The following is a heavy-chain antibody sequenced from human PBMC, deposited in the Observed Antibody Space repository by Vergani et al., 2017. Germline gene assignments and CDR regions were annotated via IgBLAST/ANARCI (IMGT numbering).Heavy chain of an antibody. CDR1: GFTFSSYD. V-gene: IGHV3-13*01. CDR2: IGTAGDT. Sequence: EVQLVESGGGLVQPGGSLRLSCAASGFTFSSYDMHWVRHATGKGLEWVSAIGTAGDTYYPGSVKCRFTISRENAKNSLYLQMNSLRAGDTAVYYCARAYYYDQDGFDYWGQGTLVTVSS. D-gene: IGHD3-22*01. J-gene: IGHJ4*02. CDR3: ARAYYYDQDGFDY.